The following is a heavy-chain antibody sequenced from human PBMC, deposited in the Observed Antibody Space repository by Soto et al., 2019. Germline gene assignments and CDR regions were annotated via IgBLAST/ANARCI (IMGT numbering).Heavy chain of an antibody. D-gene: IGHD2-2*01. CDR1: GGTFSSCA. J-gene: IGHJ5*02. CDR2: IIPILGTE. V-gene: IGHV1-69*13. Sequence: SVKVSCKASGGTFSSCAISWVRQAPGQGLEWMGGIIPILGTEHYAQKFQGRGTITPDESTSTAYMELSSLRSEDTAVYYCAKGRCSSTSCYYWSDPWGQGTLVTVAS. CDR3: AKGRCSSTSCYYWSDP.